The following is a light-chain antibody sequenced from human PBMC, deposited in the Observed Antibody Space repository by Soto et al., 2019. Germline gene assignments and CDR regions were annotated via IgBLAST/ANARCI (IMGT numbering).Light chain of an antibody. CDR3: QQRSNWPPFT. CDR1: QTISNT. CDR2: AAS. J-gene: IGKJ3*01. V-gene: IGKV3-15*01. Sequence: VMTQSPATLSVCPGDKVSLSCRANQTISNTLAWYQQKPGQAPRLLIYAASTRATGVSARFSGSGSGTDFTLTISRLEPEDFAVYYCQQRSNWPPFTFGPGTKV.